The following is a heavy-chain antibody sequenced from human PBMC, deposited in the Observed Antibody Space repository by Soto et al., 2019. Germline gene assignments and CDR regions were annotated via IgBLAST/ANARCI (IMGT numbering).Heavy chain of an antibody. CDR2: IYYSGST. V-gene: IGHV4-59*08. D-gene: IGHD4-4*01. CDR1: GGSISSYY. J-gene: IGHJ6*03. Sequence: SETLSLTCTVSGGSISSYYWSWIRQPPGKGLEWIGYIYYSGSTNYNPSLKSRVTISVDTSKNQFSLKLSSVTAADTAVYYCARQDYSKGPGYYMDVWGKGTTVTVSS. CDR3: ARQDYSKGPGYYMDV.